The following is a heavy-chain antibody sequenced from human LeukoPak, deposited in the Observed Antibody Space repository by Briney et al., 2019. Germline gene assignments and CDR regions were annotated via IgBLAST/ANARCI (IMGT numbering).Heavy chain of an antibody. Sequence: GGSLRLSCAASGFTFSSYGMHWVRQAPGKGLEWVAVIWYGGSNKYYADSVKGRFTISRDNSKNTLYLQMNSLRAEDTAVYYCAKGYCSSTSCYSSHYYYMDVWGKGTTVTVSS. CDR3: AKGYCSSTSCYSSHYYYMDV. V-gene: IGHV3-30*02. CDR1: GFTFSSYG. CDR2: IWYGGSNK. D-gene: IGHD2-2*01. J-gene: IGHJ6*03.